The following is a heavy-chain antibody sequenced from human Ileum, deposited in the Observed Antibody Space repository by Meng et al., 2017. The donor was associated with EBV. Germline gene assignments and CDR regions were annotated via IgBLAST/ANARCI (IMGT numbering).Heavy chain of an antibody. V-gene: IGHV3-23*04. CDR2: FSGSGGNT. CDR1: GFTFSNYA. J-gene: IGHJ4*02. CDR3: AKRRVAVAGDFDY. D-gene: IGHD6-19*01. Sequence: VELVESGGGLVQPGGALRLFCAAFGFTFSNYAMSWVRQAPGKGLEWVSTFSGSGGNTYYADSVRGRFTISRDDSKNALYLQMTSLRAEDTAVYYCAKRRVAVAGDFDYWGQGTLVTVSS.